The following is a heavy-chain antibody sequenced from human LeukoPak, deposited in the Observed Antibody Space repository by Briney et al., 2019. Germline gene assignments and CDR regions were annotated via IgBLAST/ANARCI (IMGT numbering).Heavy chain of an antibody. CDR3: ARDRRVTMVRGVIPPPFDY. CDR1: GYTFTGYY. J-gene: IGHJ4*02. Sequence: GASVKVSCKASGYTFTGYYMHWVRQAPGQGLEWMGWINPNSGGTNYAQKFQGRVTMTRDTSISTAYMELSRLRSDDTAVYYCARDRRVTMVRGVIPPPFDYWGQGTLVTVSS. CDR2: INPNSGGT. V-gene: IGHV1-2*02. D-gene: IGHD3-10*01.